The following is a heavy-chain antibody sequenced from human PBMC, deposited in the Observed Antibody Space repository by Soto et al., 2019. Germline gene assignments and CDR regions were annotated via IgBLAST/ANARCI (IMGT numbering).Heavy chain of an antibody. V-gene: IGHV4-59*01. Sequence: QVQLQESGPGLVKPSETLSLTCTVSGSSISPYYWSWIRQPPGKGLEWIGYIYYTGSTKYNPSLKSRVTISLGTSRNQVSLKLRSVTAADTAVYYCTRVGGYYGDYPNFDYWGPGTLVAVSS. CDR2: IYYTGST. CDR1: GSSISPYY. D-gene: IGHD4-17*01. CDR3: TRVGGYYGDYPNFDY. J-gene: IGHJ4*02.